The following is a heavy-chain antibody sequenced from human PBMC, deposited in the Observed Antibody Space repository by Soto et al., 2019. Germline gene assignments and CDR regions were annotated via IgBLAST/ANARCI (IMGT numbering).Heavy chain of an antibody. D-gene: IGHD4-4*01. CDR1: GFTVSSNY. J-gene: IGHJ6*03. Sequence: GGSLRLSCAASGFTVSSNYMSWVRQAPGKGLEWVSVIYSGGSTSYADSVKGRFAISRDNSKNTLYVQMNSLGAEDTSVYYCARVFWGTVNALNYYYYYMDVWGKGTTVTVSS. CDR3: ARVFWGTVNALNYYYYYMDV. V-gene: IGHV3-66*01. CDR2: IYSGGST.